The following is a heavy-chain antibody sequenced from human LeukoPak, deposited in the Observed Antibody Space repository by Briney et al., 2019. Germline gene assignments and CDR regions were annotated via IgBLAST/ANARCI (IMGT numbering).Heavy chain of an antibody. CDR1: GFTFSSYS. CDR2: ISSSSSTI. J-gene: IGHJ5*02. CDR3: ARAYSSSWYFESNWFDP. Sequence: PGGSLRLSCAASGFTFSSYSMNWVRQAPGKGLEWVSYISSSSSTIYYADSVKGRFTISRDNSKNTLYLQMNSLRAEDTAVYYCARAYSSSWYFESNWFDPWGQGTLVTVSS. D-gene: IGHD6-13*01. V-gene: IGHV3-48*01.